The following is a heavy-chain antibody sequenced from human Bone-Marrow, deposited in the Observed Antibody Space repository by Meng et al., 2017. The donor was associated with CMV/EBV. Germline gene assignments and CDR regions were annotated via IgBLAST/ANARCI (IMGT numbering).Heavy chain of an antibody. Sequence: GESLKISCAASGFTFSSYGMSWVRQAPGKGLEWVSTISASGGSTYYADSVKGRFTISRDNSKNTLYLQMNSLRAEDTAVYYCAKSLAMVRGVIGVDYWGQGTLVTVSS. J-gene: IGHJ4*02. V-gene: IGHV3-23*01. CDR1: GFTFSSYG. D-gene: IGHD3-10*01. CDR3: AKSLAMVRGVIGVDY. CDR2: ISASGGST.